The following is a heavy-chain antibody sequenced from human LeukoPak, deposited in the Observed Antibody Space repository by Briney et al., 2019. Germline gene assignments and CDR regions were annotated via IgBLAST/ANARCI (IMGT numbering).Heavy chain of an antibody. V-gene: IGHV3-23*01. CDR1: GFTFSSLA. J-gene: IGHJ4*02. Sequence: GGSLRLSCAASGFTFSSLALAWVRQAPGKGLEWVSVISGNGLTTFYADSVKGRFTISRDNSKNTLYLQMNNLGGEDTAVYYCAKEPAYCGLDCHSLLDYWGQGALVTVSS. D-gene: IGHD2-21*02. CDR2: ISGNGLTT. CDR3: AKEPAYCGLDCHSLLDY.